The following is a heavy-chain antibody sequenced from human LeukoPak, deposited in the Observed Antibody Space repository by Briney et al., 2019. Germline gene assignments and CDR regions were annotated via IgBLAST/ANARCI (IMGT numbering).Heavy chain of an antibody. CDR1: GGSISSYY. CDR2: IYYSGST. Sequence: PSETLSLTCTVSGGSISSYYWSWIRQPPGKGLEWIGYIYYSGSTNYNPSLKSRVTISVDTPKNQFSLKLSPVTAADTAVYYCARDYPYFDIWGQGTMVTVSS. CDR3: ARDYPYFDI. J-gene: IGHJ3*02. V-gene: IGHV4-59*01.